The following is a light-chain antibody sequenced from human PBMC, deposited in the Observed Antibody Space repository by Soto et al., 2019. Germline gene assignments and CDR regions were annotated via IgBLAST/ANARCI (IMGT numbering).Light chain of an antibody. CDR3: QQYGSSPAT. Sequence: EIVLTQSPGTLSLSPGERATLSCRASQSVSSYLAWYQQKPGQAPRLLIYGASSRAIGIPDRFSGSGSGTDFTLTISRLEPEDFAVYYCQQYGSSPATFGQGTKVDIK. J-gene: IGKJ1*01. V-gene: IGKV3-20*01. CDR1: QSVSSY. CDR2: GAS.